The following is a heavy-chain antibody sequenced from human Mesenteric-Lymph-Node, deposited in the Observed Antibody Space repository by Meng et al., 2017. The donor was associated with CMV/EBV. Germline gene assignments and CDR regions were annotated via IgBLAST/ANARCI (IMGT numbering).Heavy chain of an antibody. D-gene: IGHD5-18*01. V-gene: IGHV3-23*01. Sequence: GESLKISCAASKFIFSKYVMSWVRQVPGKGLEWVSGISGRGGGTNYADSVKGRFTISRDNAKNSLYLQVNSLRAEDTAVYYCATDTAMVRGYWGQGTLVTVSS. CDR2: ISGRGGGT. J-gene: IGHJ4*02. CDR3: ATDTAMVRGY. CDR1: KFIFSKYV.